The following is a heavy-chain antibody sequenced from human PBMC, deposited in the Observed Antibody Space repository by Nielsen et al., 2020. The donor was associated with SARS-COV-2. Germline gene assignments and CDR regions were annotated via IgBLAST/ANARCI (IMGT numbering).Heavy chain of an antibody. D-gene: IGHD2-21*02. CDR3: SRPYGDWGAYYFDY. Sequence: GESLKISCTASGFRFGEHGMSWFRQAPGRGLEWVGFIRARAYGGATEYAASMEGRTTISRDDSKSIAHLQINSLKSEDTAVYYCSRPYGDWGAYYFDYWGQGTLVTVSS. V-gene: IGHV3-49*03. J-gene: IGHJ4*02. CDR2: IRARAYGGAT. CDR1: GFRFGEHG.